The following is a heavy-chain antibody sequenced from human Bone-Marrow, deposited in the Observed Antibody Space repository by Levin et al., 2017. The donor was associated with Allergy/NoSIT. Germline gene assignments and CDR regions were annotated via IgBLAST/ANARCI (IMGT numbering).Heavy chain of an antibody. CDR3: AKLRREALRFDALDI. J-gene: IGHJ3*02. Sequence: GESLKISCKGSGYSFNTHWIAWVRQMPGKGLEWMGIIYPGDSDTRYSPSFQGRATMSVDKSISTAYLQWRSLRASDTAIYYCAKLRREALRFDALDIWGQGTMVTVSS. CDR1: GYSFNTHW. CDR2: IYPGDSDT. V-gene: IGHV5-51*01. D-gene: IGHD3-16*01.